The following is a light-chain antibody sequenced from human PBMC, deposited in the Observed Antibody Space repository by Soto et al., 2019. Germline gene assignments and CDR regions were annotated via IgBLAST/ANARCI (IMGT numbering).Light chain of an antibody. CDR1: QGISSY. V-gene: IGKV1-8*01. CDR2: AAS. CDR3: QQYYSYLPLT. Sequence: AIRMTQSPSSLSASTGDRVTITCRASQGISSYLAWYQQKPGKAPKLLIYAASTLQSGVPSRFSGSGSGTDFTITISCLQSEDFATYYCQQYYSYLPLTFGGGPKVAIK. J-gene: IGKJ4*01.